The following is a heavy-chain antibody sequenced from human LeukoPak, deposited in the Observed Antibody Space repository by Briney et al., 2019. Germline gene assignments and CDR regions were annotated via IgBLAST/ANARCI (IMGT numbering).Heavy chain of an antibody. V-gene: IGHV3-7*03. J-gene: IGHJ4*02. CDR1: GFTFSSNW. Sequence: GGSLRLSCAAPGFTFSSNWMSWVRQAPGKGLEWVANIKQDGSEKYYVDSVKGRFTISRDNAKNSLYLQMNSLRAEDTAVYYCARDRSRSKVFDYWGQGTLVTVSS. CDR3: ARDRSRSKVFDY. CDR2: IKQDGSEK.